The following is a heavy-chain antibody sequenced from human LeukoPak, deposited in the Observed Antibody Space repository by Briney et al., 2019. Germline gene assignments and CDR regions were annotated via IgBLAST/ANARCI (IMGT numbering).Heavy chain of an antibody. CDR3: ATGEMATSYFDY. D-gene: IGHD5-24*01. J-gene: IGHJ4*02. Sequence: ASVKVSCKASGYTFTSYGISWVRQAPGQGLEWMGWISAYNGNTNYAQKLQGRVTKTTDTSTSTAYMELRSLRSDDTAVYYCATGEMATSYFDYWGQGTLVTVSS. V-gene: IGHV1-18*01. CDR2: ISAYNGNT. CDR1: GYTFTSYG.